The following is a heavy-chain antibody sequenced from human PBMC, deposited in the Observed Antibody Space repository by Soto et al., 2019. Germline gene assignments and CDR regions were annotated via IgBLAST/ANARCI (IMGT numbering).Heavy chain of an antibody. J-gene: IGHJ4*01. V-gene: IGHV3-7*01. D-gene: IGHD6-25*01. CDR1: GFTFSAYW. CDR2: IKQAGSEK. CDR3: ASEKRASGYFDY. Sequence: EVQLVESGGGLVQTGGSLRLSCAASGFTFSAYWMSWVRQAPGKGLEWVANIKQAGSEKYYVDSVNGRFIISRDDATNSLFLQVNSLRFEDTAVYYCASEKRASGYFDYWGHGTLVTVSS.